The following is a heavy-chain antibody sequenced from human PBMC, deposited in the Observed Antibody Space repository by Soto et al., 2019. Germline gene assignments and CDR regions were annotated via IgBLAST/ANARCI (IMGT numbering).Heavy chain of an antibody. CDR2: IIPILGIA. J-gene: IGHJ4*02. Sequence: QVQLVQSGAEVKKPGSSVKVSCKASGGTFSSYTISWVRQAPGQGPEWMGRIIPILGIANYAQKFQGRVTITADKSTSTAYIELSSLRSEDTAVYYCARGAGYSNFDYWGQGTLVTVSS. V-gene: IGHV1-69*02. CDR1: GGTFSSYT. CDR3: ARGAGYSNFDY. D-gene: IGHD5-18*01.